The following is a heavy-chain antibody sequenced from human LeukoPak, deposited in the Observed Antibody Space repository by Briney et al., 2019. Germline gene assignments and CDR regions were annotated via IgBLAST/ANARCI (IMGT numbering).Heavy chain of an antibody. Sequence: SETLSLTCTVSGGSISSSYYYWGWIRQPPGKGLEWIGSIDHIGTTYYNPSVKSRVIVSIDTSKNQFSLKLSSVTAADTAVYYCARGIYSYGYFGYWGQGTLVTVSS. D-gene: IGHD5-18*01. V-gene: IGHV4-39*07. CDR1: GGSISSSYYY. CDR2: IDHIGTT. J-gene: IGHJ4*02. CDR3: ARGIYSYGYFGY.